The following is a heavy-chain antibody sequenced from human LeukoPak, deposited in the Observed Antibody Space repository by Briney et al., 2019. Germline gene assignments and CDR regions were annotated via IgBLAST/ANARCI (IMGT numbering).Heavy chain of an antibody. CDR1: GYTFTGYY. Sequence: ASVKVSCKASGYTFTGYYMHWVRQAPGQGLEWMGWINPNSGGTNYAQKFQGWVTMTRDTSISTAYMELSRLRSDDTAVYYCAKHLWRDLLWFGEGYYFGYWGQGTLVTVSS. D-gene: IGHD3-10*01. CDR2: INPNSGGT. J-gene: IGHJ4*02. CDR3: AKHLWRDLLWFGEGYYFGY. V-gene: IGHV1-2*04.